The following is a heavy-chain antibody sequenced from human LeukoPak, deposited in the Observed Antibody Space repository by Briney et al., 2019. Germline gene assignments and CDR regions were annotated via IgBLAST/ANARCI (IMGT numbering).Heavy chain of an antibody. CDR2: ISYDGSNK. J-gene: IGHJ4*02. CDR1: GFTFSSYA. D-gene: IGHD3-22*01. Sequence: GGSLRLSCAASGFTFSSYAMHWVRQAPGKGLEWVAVISYDGSNKYYADSVKGRFTISRDNSKNTLYLQMNSLRAEDTAVYHCARDYYDSSGYPHFDYWGQGTLVTVSS. V-gene: IGHV3-30*04. CDR3: ARDYYDSSGYPHFDY.